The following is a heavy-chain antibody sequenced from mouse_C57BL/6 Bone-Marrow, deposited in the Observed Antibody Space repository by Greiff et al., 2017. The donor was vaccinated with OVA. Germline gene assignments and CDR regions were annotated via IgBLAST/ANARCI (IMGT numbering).Heavy chain of an antibody. CDR2: IYPGDGDT. J-gene: IGHJ2*01. V-gene: IGHV1-82*01. CDR1: GYAFSSSW. CDR3: ARNDYPLGY. Sequence: VKLMESGPELVKPGASVKISCKASGYAFSSSWMNWVKQRPGKGLEWIGRIYPGDGDTNYNGKFKGKATLTADKSSSTAYMQLSSLTSEDSAVYFCARNDYPLGYWGQGTTLTVSS. D-gene: IGHD2-4*01.